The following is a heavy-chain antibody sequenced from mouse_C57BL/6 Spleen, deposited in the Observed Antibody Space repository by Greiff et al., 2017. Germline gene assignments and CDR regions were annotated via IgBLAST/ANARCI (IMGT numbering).Heavy chain of an antibody. Sequence: EVQLQESGPELVKPGASVKISCKASGYSFTGYYMNWVKQSPEKSLEWIGEINPSTVGTTYNQKFKAKATLTVDKSSSTAYMQLKSLTSEDSAVYYCARRGDGYYAWFAYWGQGTLVTVSA. CDR3: ARRGDGYYAWFAY. D-gene: IGHD2-3*01. J-gene: IGHJ3*01. CDR2: INPSTVGT. CDR1: GYSFTGYY. V-gene: IGHV1-42*01.